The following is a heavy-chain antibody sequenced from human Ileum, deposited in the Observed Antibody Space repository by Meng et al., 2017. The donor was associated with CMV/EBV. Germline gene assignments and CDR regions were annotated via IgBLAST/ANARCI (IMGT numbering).Heavy chain of an antibody. Sequence: ASVKVSCKASGYTFTGYYLHWVRQAPGQGLEWMGWINSNSGGTNYAQKFQGRVTMTRDTSITTAYMELSSLKSDDTAVYYCTLWFGELLPIAVFDYWGQGTLVTVSS. D-gene: IGHD3-10*01. V-gene: IGHV1-2*02. J-gene: IGHJ4*02. CDR2: INSNSGGT. CDR1: GYTFTGYY. CDR3: TLWFGELLPIAVFDY.